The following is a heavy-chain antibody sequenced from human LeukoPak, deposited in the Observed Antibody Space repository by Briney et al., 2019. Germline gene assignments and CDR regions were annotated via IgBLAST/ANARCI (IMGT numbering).Heavy chain of an antibody. D-gene: IGHD3-22*01. CDR2: IWYDGSNK. CDR1: GLLFSSHG. CDR3: ARARNNYDSSGYSALDC. V-gene: IGHV3-33*01. Sequence: GGSLRLSCAASSGLLFSSHGMHWVRQAPGKGLEWVAVIWYDGSNKWYADSVKGRFTISRDNSKNKLYLQMDSLRAEDTAVYYCARARNNYDSSGYSALDCWGQGTLVTVSS. J-gene: IGHJ4*02.